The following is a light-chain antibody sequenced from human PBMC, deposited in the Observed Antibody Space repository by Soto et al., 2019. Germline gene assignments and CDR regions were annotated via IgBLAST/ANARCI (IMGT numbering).Light chain of an antibody. Sequence: DIVMTQSPDSLAVSLGERATINCKSSQSVLYSSNNKNYLAWYQQKPGQPPKLLIYWASTRESGVPDRFSGSGSGTDFTLTSSSLQAEDVAVYYCQQYYITPFTFGPGTKVDIK. J-gene: IGKJ3*01. CDR1: QSVLYSSNNKNY. V-gene: IGKV4-1*01. CDR3: QQYYITPFT. CDR2: WAS.